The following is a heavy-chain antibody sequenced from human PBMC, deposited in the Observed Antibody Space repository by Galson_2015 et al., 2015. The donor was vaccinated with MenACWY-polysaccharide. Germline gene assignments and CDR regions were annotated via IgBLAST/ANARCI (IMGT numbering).Heavy chain of an antibody. CDR1: GYTFPKYP. CDR2: INAGSDDT. D-gene: IGHD3/OR15-3a*01. J-gene: IGHJ4*02. CDR3: ARGTGADH. V-gene: IGHV1-3*01. Sequence: SVRVSCKASGYTFPKYPMNWVRQAPGQGLEWMGSINAGSDDTESSQIFQGRVIITSDTTSNTAYMELSSLTSEDTAVYFCARGTGADHWGQGTLVTVSS.